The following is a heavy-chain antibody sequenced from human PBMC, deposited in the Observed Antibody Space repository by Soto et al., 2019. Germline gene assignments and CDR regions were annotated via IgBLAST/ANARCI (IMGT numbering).Heavy chain of an antibody. V-gene: IGHV1-8*01. D-gene: IGHD3-9*01. J-gene: IGHJ6*03. CDR1: GYTFTSYD. CDR2: VNPNSGNT. CDR3: ARGREFYVIFSDYSVAYYYYMDV. Sequence: ASVKVSCKASGYTFTSYDINWVRQATGQGLEWMGWVNPNSGNTGYAQKFQGRVTMTRNTSISTAYMELSSLRSEDTAVYYCARGREFYVIFSDYSVAYYYYMDVWGKGTTVTVSS.